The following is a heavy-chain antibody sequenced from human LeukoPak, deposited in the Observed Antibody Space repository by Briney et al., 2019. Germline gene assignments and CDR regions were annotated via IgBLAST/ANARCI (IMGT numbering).Heavy chain of an antibody. Sequence: SETLSLTCTVSGGSISSYYWSWIRQPPGKGLEWIGYIYYSGSTNYNPSLKSRVTISVDTSKNHFSLKLSSVTAADTAVYYCARESGYDYNYFDYWGQGTLVTVSS. CDR1: GGSISSYY. D-gene: IGHD5-12*01. CDR2: IYYSGST. J-gene: IGHJ4*02. CDR3: ARESGYDYNYFDY. V-gene: IGHV4-59*12.